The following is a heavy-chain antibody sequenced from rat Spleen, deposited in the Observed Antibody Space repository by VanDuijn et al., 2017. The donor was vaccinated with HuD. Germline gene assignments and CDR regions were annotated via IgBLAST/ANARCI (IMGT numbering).Heavy chain of an antibody. V-gene: IGHV5-29*01. CDR1: GFTFSDFF. CDR3: TRVAPFDY. D-gene: IGHD1-3*01. CDR2: ISSDGSST. J-gene: IGHJ2*01. Sequence: EVQLVESAGGLVQPGRSLKLSCAASGFTFSDFFMAWVRQAPAKGLEWVATISSDGSSTYYRDSVKGRFTISRDNAKRTLFLQMDSLRSDDTATYYCTRVAPFDYWGQGVMVTVSS.